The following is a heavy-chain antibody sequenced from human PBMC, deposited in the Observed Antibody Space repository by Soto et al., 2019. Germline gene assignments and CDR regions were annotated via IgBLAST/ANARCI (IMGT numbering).Heavy chain of an antibody. D-gene: IGHD3-10*01. CDR1: GFTFSSYA. Sequence: GGSLRLSCAASGFTFSSYAMSWVRQAPGKGLEWVSAISGSGGSTYYADSVKGRFTISRHNSKNTLYLQMNSLRAEDTAVYYCAKDLGVANGITMVRGVIHYGMDVWGQGTTVTVSS. CDR2: ISGSGGST. J-gene: IGHJ6*02. V-gene: IGHV3-23*01. CDR3: AKDLGVANGITMVRGVIHYGMDV.